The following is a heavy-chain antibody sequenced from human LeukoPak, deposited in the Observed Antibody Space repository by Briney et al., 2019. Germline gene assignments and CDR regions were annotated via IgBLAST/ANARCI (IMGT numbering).Heavy chain of an antibody. V-gene: IGHV4-34*01. CDR1: GGSFSGYY. CDR3: ARGRPGIAAGGIKYYYGMDV. J-gene: IGHJ6*02. Sequence: PSETLSLTCAVDGGSFSGYYWTWIRQPPGKGLEWIAEIIHSGSTNYNPSFKSRATISVDTSKHQFSLKLSYVTAADTDVYYCARGRPGIAAGGIKYYYGMDVWGQGIPVTVCS. D-gene: IGHD6-13*01. CDR2: IIHSGST.